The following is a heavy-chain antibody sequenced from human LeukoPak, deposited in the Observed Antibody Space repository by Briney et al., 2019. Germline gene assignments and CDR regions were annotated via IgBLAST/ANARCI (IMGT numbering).Heavy chain of an antibody. Sequence: SETLSLTCTVSGGSISSYYWSWIRQPPGKGLEWIGYIYYSGSTNYNPSLKSRVTISVDTSKNQFSLKLSSVTAADTAVYYCARHGDGYIDPDAFDIWGQGTMVTVSS. CDR2: IYYSGST. V-gene: IGHV4-59*08. J-gene: IGHJ3*02. CDR1: GGSISSYY. CDR3: ARHGDGYIDPDAFDI. D-gene: IGHD5-12*01.